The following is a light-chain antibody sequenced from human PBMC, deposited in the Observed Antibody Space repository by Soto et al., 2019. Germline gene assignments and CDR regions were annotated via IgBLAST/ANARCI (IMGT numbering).Light chain of an antibody. V-gene: IGKV3-20*01. CDR3: QQYGTSLFT. CDR1: QSVTSNY. Sequence: EIVLTQSPGTLSLSPGDRATLSCRASQSVTSNYLAWYQQKPGQAPRLLIHAASNRAIGIPDRFSGSGSATDFTLTISRLEPEDFAVYFCQQYGTSLFTFGPGAKVDIK. J-gene: IGKJ3*01. CDR2: AAS.